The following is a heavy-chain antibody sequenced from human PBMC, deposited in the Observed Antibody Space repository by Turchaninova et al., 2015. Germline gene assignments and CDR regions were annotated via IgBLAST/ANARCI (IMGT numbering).Heavy chain of an antibody. CDR3: ARRGAGSSSSGIDY. CDR1: GYSINSGYY. J-gene: IGHJ4*02. Sequence: QVQLQESGPGLVKPSDTLSLTCAVSGYSINSGYYWGWIRPPPGKGLGGIGIVYLRGNTYYNPSLKSRVTISVDTSNNHISLKLSSVTAADTAVYYCARRGAGSSSSGIDYWGQGTLVTVSS. V-gene: IGHV4-38-2*01. CDR2: VYLRGNT. D-gene: IGHD6-6*01.